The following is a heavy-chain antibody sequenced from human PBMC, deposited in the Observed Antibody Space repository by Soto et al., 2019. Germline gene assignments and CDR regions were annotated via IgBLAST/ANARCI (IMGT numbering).Heavy chain of an antibody. CDR1: GYTFTSYD. CDR3: ARSVVPAAIDQYYYYYYGMDV. Sequence: ASVKVSCKASGYTFTSYDINWVRQATGQGLEWMGWMNPNSGNTGYAQKFQGRVTMTRNTSISTAYMELSSLRSEDTAVYYCARSVVPAAIDQYYYYYYGMDVWGQGTTVTVSS. J-gene: IGHJ6*02. D-gene: IGHD2-2*01. CDR2: MNPNSGNT. V-gene: IGHV1-8*01.